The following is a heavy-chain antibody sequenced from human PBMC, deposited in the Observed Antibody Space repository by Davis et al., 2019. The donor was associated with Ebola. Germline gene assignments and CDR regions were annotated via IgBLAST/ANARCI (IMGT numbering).Heavy chain of an antibody. Sequence: PSETLSLTCAVSGGSISSDGYSWSWIRQPPGKGLEWIGYIYHSGSTYYNPSLKSRVTISVDRSKNQFSLKLSSVTAADTAVYYCARVLVPGRWFDPWGQGTLVTVSS. V-gene: IGHV4-30-2*01. J-gene: IGHJ5*02. CDR3: ARVLVPGRWFDP. CDR1: GGSISSDGYS. D-gene: IGHD2-2*01. CDR2: IYHSGST.